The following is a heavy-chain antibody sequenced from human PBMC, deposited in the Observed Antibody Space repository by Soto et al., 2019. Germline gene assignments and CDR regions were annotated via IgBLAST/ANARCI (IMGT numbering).Heavy chain of an antibody. CDR3: ARGDTMIVVVITTAFDI. Sequence: ASVKVSCKASGYTFTSYYMHWVRQAPGQGLEWMGIINPSGGSTSYAQKFQGRVTMTRDTSTSTVYMELSSLRSEDTAVYYCARGDTMIVVVITTAFDIWGQGTMVTVSS. V-gene: IGHV1-46*03. J-gene: IGHJ3*02. CDR2: INPSGGST. CDR1: GYTFTSYY. D-gene: IGHD3-22*01.